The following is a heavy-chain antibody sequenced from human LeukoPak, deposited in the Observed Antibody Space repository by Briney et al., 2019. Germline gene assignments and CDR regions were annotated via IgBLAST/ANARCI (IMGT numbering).Heavy chain of an antibody. CDR1: GYSFTNYW. CDR2: IYPGNSDA. D-gene: IGHD4-23*01. CDR3: VRQQDGGNSGDY. Sequence: GESLKISCKGSGYSFTNYWIGWVRQMPGKGLEWMGIIYPGNSDARYSPSFRGQITMSADKSITTAYLQWSSLKASDTAMYYCVRQQDGGNSGDYWGQGTLVTVSS. J-gene: IGHJ4*02. V-gene: IGHV5-51*01.